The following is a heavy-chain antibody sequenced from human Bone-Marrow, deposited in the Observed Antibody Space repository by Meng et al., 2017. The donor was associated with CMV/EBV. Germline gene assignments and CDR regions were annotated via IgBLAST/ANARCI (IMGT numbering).Heavy chain of an antibody. D-gene: IGHD2-2*01. CDR2: IRYDGGNR. CDR1: RFIFSNYG. Sequence: GESLKISCVASRFIFSNYGMHWVRQAPGKGLEWVAYIRYDGGNRHYADSVMGQFTISRDNSKNTLSLQMNSLRGEDTAVYYCAKVSGGYCSTTSCPPDSWGQGTLVTVSS. V-gene: IGHV3-30*02. J-gene: IGHJ5*01. CDR3: AKVSGGYCSTTSCPPDS.